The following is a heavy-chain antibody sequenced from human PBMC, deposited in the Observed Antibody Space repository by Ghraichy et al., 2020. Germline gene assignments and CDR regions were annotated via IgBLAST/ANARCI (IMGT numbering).Heavy chain of an antibody. CDR2: ISWDGGST. CDR3: AKDLLEGGYNKGLDY. J-gene: IGHJ4*02. Sequence: GESLNISCAASGFTFDDYAMHWVRQAPGKGLEWVSLISWDGGSTYYADSVKGRFTISRDNSKNSLYLQMNSLRAEDTALYYCAKDLLEGGYNKGLDYWGQGTLVTVSS. V-gene: IGHV3-43D*03. CDR1: GFTFDDYA. D-gene: IGHD5-24*01.